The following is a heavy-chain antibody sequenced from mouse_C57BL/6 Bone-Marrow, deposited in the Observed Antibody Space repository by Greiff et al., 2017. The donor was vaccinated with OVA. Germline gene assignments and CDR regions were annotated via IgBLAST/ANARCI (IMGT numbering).Heavy chain of an antibody. Sequence: EVQLQQSGPELVKPGASVKMSCKASGYTFTDYNMHWVKQSHGKSLEWIGYINPNNGGTSYNQKFKGKATLTVNKSSSTAYMELRSLTSEDSAVYYCARNYGSRYYFDDWGQGTTLTVSS. CDR2: INPNNGGT. J-gene: IGHJ2*01. CDR3: ARNYGSRYYFDD. D-gene: IGHD1-1*01. V-gene: IGHV1-22*01. CDR1: GYTFTDYN.